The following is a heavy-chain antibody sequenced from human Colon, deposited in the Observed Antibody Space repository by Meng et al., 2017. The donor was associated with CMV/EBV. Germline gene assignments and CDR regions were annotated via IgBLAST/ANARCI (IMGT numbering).Heavy chain of an antibody. CDR3: ARAGRRNFPHIFDS. CDR2: IYDDDST. CDR1: LFTVRPSY. V-gene: IGHV3-66*01. Sequence: VQLVYDGGGLVPRGGSLRLSCAASLFTVRPSYMRWLSQAPGKGLEWVSIIYDDDSTYYADSVYDRFTISRDISKNTVYLQVNSLRAEDTAVYYCARAGRRNFPHIFDSWGQRTLVTVSS. D-gene: IGHD3-10*01. J-gene: IGHJ4*02.